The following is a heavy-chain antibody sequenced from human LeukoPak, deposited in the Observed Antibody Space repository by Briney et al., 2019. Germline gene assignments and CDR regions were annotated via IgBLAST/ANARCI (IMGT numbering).Heavy chain of an antibody. CDR2: ISAYNGNT. CDR3: ARVDSYGLTRARVYYYGMDV. CDR1: GYTFTSYG. V-gene: IGHV1-18*01. D-gene: IGHD5-18*01. Sequence: ASVKVSCKASGYTFTSYGISWVRQAPGQGLDWMGWISAYNGNTNYAQKLQGRVTMTTDTSTSTAYMELRSLRSDDTAVYYCARVDSYGLTRARVYYYGMDVWGQGTTVTVSS. J-gene: IGHJ6*02.